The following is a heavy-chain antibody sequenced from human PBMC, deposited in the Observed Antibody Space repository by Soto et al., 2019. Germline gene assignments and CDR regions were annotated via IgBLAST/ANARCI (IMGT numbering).Heavy chain of an antibody. Sequence: TSETLSLTCIVSGGSISNYYWSWIWQPPGKGLEWIGYIYYSGSTNYNPSLTSRVTISVDTSKNQFSLKLSSVTAADTAVYYCARHRYSYGVYYFDYWGQGTLVTVSS. J-gene: IGHJ4*02. V-gene: IGHV4-59*08. CDR2: IYYSGST. CDR3: ARHRYSYGVYYFDY. CDR1: GGSISNYY. D-gene: IGHD5-18*01.